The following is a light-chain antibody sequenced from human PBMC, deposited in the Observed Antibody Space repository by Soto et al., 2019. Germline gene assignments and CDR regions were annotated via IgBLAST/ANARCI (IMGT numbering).Light chain of an antibody. J-gene: IGLJ2*01. CDR1: SSNIGAGYD. Sequence: QSVLTQPPSVSGAPGQRVTISCTGNSSNIGAGYDVHWYQQVPGTAPKLLMYGNSNRPSGVPDRLSGSKSGTSASLAITGLQAEYEADYYCQSYDSSLSGLIFGGGTKLTVL. CDR2: GNS. V-gene: IGLV1-40*01. CDR3: QSYDSSLSGLI.